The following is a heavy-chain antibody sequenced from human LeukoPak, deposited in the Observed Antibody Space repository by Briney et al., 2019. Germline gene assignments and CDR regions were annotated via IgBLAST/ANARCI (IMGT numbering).Heavy chain of an antibody. D-gene: IGHD1-7*01. J-gene: IGHJ4*02. CDR1: GFTFSSSW. CDR2: INPDGSTR. Sequence: GGSLRLSCVTSGFTFSSSWMSWVRQAPGKGLEWAASINPDGSTRHHVDSLKGRFTISRDNAKKSLFLQMGALRAEDTAVYFCAKLLGTATRYDYWGLGTLVIVSS. CDR3: AKLLGTATRYDY. V-gene: IGHV3-7*01.